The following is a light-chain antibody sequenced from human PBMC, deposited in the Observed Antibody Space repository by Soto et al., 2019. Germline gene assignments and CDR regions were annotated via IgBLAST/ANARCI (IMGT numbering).Light chain of an antibody. Sequence: QSALTQPASVSGSPGQSITISCTGTSSDIGRYNYVSWYQQHPGKAPKLVIYDVTNRPSGVSNRFSGSKSGNTASLTISGLQAEDEADYYCCSYTTSSMLWVFGGGTKLTVL. CDR2: DVT. CDR1: SSDIGRYNY. V-gene: IGLV2-14*03. J-gene: IGLJ3*02. CDR3: CSYTTSSMLWV.